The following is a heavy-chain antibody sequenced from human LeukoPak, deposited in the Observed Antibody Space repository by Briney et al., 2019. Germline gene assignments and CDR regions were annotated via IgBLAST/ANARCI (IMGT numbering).Heavy chain of an antibody. CDR2: INANSGDT. CDR1: GHTFTGYY. CDR3: AVGYCSGGSCYSFDY. V-gene: IGHV1-2*02. Sequence: ASVKVSCKASGHTFTGYYMHWVRQAPGQGLEWMGWINANSGDTNYAQKFQGRVTMTRDTSISTAYMELRSLRSDDTAVYYCAVGYCSGGSCYSFDYWGQGTLVTVSS. J-gene: IGHJ4*02. D-gene: IGHD2-15*01.